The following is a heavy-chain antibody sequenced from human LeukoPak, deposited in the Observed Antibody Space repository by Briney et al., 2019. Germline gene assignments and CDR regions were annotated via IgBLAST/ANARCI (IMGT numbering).Heavy chain of an antibody. CDR2: ISKNSIYI. V-gene: IGHV3-21*04. Sequence: GGSLTLSCVTSGFTLSLYSQHWVRHAPATGQEWVSFISKNSIYIDYGGSVKGRFTISSDNAKNSLYLQMNSLRAEDTAVYYCASSYCGGANCYAFDYWGQGTLVTVSS. J-gene: IGHJ4*02. D-gene: IGHD2-15*01. CDR1: GFTLSLYS. CDR3: ASSYCGGANCYAFDY.